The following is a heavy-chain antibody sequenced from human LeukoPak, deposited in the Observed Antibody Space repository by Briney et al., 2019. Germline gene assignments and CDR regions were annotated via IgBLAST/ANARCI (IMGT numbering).Heavy chain of an antibody. J-gene: IGHJ4*02. Sequence: ASETLSLTCTVYGGSFSGYYWDWIRQPPGKGLEYIGEINHSGSTNYNPSLKSRVTISVDTSKNQFSLKLSSVTAADTAVYYCARGLALWSGYSIDYWGQGTLVTVSS. CDR3: ARGLALWSGYSIDY. V-gene: IGHV4-34*01. CDR2: INHSGST. CDR1: GGSFSGYY. D-gene: IGHD3-3*01.